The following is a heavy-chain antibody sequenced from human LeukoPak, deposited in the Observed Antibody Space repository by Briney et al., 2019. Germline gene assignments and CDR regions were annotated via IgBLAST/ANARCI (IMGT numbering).Heavy chain of an antibody. CDR2: MNPNSGNT. Sequence: GASVKVSCKASGYTFTSYDINWVRQATGQGLEWMGWMNPNSGNTGYAQKFQGRVTMTRNTSISTAYMELSSLRSEDTAVYYCARLGVALPGRFESGYYYYGMDVWGQGTTVTVSS. CDR3: ARLGVALPGRFESGYYYYGMDV. J-gene: IGHJ6*02. V-gene: IGHV1-8*01. D-gene: IGHD2-15*01. CDR1: GYTFTSYD.